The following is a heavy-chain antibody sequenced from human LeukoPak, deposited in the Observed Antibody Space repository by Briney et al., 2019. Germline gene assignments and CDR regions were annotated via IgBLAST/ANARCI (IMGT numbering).Heavy chain of an antibody. Sequence: GGSLRLSCGASGFTFTTHWIHWVRQAPGKGLVWVSRIKPDGSDTNYADSVKGRFTISRDNAKNTVYLQMNSLRAEDTAVYYCARGKYGGYFIDYWGQGTLVTVSS. CDR1: GFTFTTHW. J-gene: IGHJ4*02. CDR3: ARGKYGGYFIDY. CDR2: IKPDGSDT. V-gene: IGHV3-74*01. D-gene: IGHD5-12*01.